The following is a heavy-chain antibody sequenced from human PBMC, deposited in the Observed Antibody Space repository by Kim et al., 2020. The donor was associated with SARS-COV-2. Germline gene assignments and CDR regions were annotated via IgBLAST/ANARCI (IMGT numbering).Heavy chain of an antibody. D-gene: IGHD5-12*01. CDR3: AIDSRGWLQ. V-gene: IGHV1-69*04. Sequence: SVKVSCKASGGTFSMYPFSWVRQAPGQGLEWMGRIIPSLNKPDYAPKFRGSVTITADKALTTVYMELTSLKSEDTAVYYCAIDSRGWLQWVQGTLVTVS. CDR2: IIPSLNKP. CDR1: GGTFSMYP. J-gene: IGHJ4*02.